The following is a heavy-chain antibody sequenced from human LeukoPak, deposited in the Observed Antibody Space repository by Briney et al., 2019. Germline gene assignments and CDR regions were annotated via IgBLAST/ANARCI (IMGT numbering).Heavy chain of an antibody. V-gene: IGHV1-18*01. CDR2: ISAYIGNT. Sequence: ASVKVSCKASGYTFTSYGISWVRQAPGQGLEWMGWISAYIGNTNYAQKLQGRVTMTTDTSTSTAYMELRSLRSDDTAVYYCAREPIYSNDYYPSDYWGQGTLVTVSS. J-gene: IGHJ4*02. CDR1: GYTFTSYG. CDR3: AREPIYSNDYYPSDY. D-gene: IGHD3-22*01.